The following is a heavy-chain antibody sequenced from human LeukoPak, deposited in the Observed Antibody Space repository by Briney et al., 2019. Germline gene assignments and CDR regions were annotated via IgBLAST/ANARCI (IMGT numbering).Heavy chain of an antibody. D-gene: IGHD6-19*01. CDR1: GYTFTSCD. V-gene: IGHV1-8*01. CDR3: TRGSSGRRDN. Sequence: VASVKVSCKASGYTFTSCDINWVRQATGQGLEWMGWMNPNSGNTGYGQSFQGRITMTRDISIGTAYMELSSLTSEDTAIYYCTRGSSGRRDNWGQGTLVTVSA. CDR2: MNPNSGNT. J-gene: IGHJ4*02.